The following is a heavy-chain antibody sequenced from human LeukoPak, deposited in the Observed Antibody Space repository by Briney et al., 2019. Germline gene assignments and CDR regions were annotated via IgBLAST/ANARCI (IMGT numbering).Heavy chain of an antibody. J-gene: IGHJ4*02. CDR3: ARGGYSYYDSNY. CDR2: INPNSGGT. V-gene: IGHV1-2*02. CDR1: RYSFSGYY. Sequence: ASVKASCKASRYSFSGYYMHCVRQAPGQGLEWMGWINPNSGGTNYAQKFQGRVTMTRDTSISTANMELSRLTSDDTAVYYCARGGYSYYDSNYWGQGTLVTVSS. D-gene: IGHD5-12*01.